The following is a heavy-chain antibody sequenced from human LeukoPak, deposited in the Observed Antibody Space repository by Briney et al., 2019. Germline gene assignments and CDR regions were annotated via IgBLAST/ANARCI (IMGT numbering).Heavy chain of an antibody. J-gene: IGHJ4*02. D-gene: IGHD6-19*01. CDR3: ARDLNTGYSSGWYIDY. CDR2: ITSSSSYI. CDR1: GFTFSSYS. V-gene: IGHV3-21*01. Sequence: GGSLRLSCAASGFTFSSYSMNWVRQAPGKGLEWVSSITSSSSYIYYADSVKGRFTISRDNAKNSLYLQMNSLRAEDTAVYYCARDLNTGYSSGWYIDYWGQGTLVTVSS.